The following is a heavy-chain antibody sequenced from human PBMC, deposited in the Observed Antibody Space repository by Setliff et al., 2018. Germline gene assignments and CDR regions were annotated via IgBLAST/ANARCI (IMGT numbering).Heavy chain of an antibody. CDR2: ISPHNGKT. J-gene: IGHJ4*02. CDR3: ARMSTSGPHYDY. CDR1: GYTFTDYG. D-gene: IGHD2-8*02. Sequence: ASVKVSCKASGYTFTDYGVTWVRQAPGQGLEWVGWISPHNGKTYYSPKFEGRVIMTADTSTTTAYLDLRSLRSDDTAVYYCARMSTSGPHYDYWGQGTLVTVSS. V-gene: IGHV1-18*01.